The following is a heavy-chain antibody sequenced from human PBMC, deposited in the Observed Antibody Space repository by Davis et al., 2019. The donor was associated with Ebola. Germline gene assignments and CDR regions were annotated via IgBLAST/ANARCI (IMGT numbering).Heavy chain of an antibody. Sequence: AASVKVSCKASVGTFSSYAISWVRQAPGQGLEWMGGITPILGIANYAQKFQGRVTITADKSTSTAYLELSSLRSEDTAVYYCARAGYCSSTSCPRYYYYYGMDVWGQGTTVTVSS. CDR2: ITPILGIA. V-gene: IGHV1-69*10. CDR1: VGTFSSYA. CDR3: ARAGYCSSTSCPRYYYYYGMDV. D-gene: IGHD2-2*01. J-gene: IGHJ6*02.